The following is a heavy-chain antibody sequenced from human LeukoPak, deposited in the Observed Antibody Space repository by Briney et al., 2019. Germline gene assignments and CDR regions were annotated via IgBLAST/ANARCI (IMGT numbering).Heavy chain of an antibody. CDR2: ISYDGSNK. Sequence: GGSLRLSCAASGFTFSSYAMHWVRQAPGKGLEWVAVISYDGSNKYYADSVKGRFTISRDNSKNTLYLQMNSLRAEDTAVYYCARDRGDPDAFDIWGQGTMVTVSS. J-gene: IGHJ3*02. CDR3: ARDRGDPDAFDI. V-gene: IGHV3-30*04. D-gene: IGHD4-17*01. CDR1: GFTFSSYA.